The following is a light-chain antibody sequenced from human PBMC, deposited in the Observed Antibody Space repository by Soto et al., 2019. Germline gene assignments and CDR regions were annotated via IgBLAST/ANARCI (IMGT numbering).Light chain of an antibody. CDR3: QQYGSSSWT. CDR1: QSVSSSY. Sequence: EIVLTQSPGTLSLSPGERATLSCRASQSVSSSYLAWYQQKPGQAPRLLIYGASSRATGIPDRFSGSGSATDFTLIISRLEPEDFAVYYCQQYGSSSWTFGQGTKVEIK. J-gene: IGKJ1*01. V-gene: IGKV3-20*01. CDR2: GAS.